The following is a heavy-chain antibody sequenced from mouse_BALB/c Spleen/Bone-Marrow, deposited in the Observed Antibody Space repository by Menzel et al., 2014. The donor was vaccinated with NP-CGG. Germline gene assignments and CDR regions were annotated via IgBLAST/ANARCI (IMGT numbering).Heavy chain of an antibody. J-gene: IGHJ3*01. CDR3: ANYYYGSSYGIAY. D-gene: IGHD1-1*01. V-gene: IGHV14-3*02. CDR2: IDPANGNT. Sequence: EVQLQQSGAELVKPGASVKLSCTASGFNIKDTYMHWVKQRPEQGLEWIGRIDPANGNTKYDPKFQGKATITADTSSNPAYLQLSSLTTEVTAVYYCANYYYGSSYGIAYWGQGTLVTVSA. CDR1: GFNIKDTY.